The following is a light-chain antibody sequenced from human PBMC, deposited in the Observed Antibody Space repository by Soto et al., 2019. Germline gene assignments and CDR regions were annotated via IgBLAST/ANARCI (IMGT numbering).Light chain of an antibody. CDR2: DVN. CDR3: AAWDDSLHVI. CDR1: SGDIGAYNY. V-gene: IGLV2-11*01. J-gene: IGLJ2*01. Sequence: QSALTQPRSVSGSPGQSVTFSCTGTSGDIGAYNYVSWYQFHPGKAPKMIIYDVNKRPSGVPDRFSGSKSGNTASLTISWLQAEDEADYYCAAWDDSLHVIFGGGTKVTVL.